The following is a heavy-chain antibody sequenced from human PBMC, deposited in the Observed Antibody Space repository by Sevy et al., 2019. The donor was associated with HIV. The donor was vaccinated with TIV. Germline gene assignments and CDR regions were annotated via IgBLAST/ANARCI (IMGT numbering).Heavy chain of an antibody. J-gene: IGHJ4*02. Sequence: SETLSLTCAVYGGSFSGYYWSWIRQPPGKGLEWIGEINHSGSTNYNPSLKSRVTISVDTSKNQFSLKLSSGTAADTAVYYCASGRQKQWLVRWGQGTLVNVSS. CDR3: ASGRQKQWLVR. CDR2: INHSGST. CDR1: GGSFSGYY. V-gene: IGHV4-34*01. D-gene: IGHD6-19*01.